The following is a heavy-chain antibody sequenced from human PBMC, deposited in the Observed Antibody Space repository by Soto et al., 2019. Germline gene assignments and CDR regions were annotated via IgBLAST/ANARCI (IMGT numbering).Heavy chain of an antibody. CDR2: IIPIFGTA. D-gene: IGHD2-15*01. J-gene: IGHJ6*02. Sequence: QVQLVQSGAEVKKPGSSVKVSCKASGGTFSSFAISWVRQAPGQGLEWMGGIIPIFGTANYAQKFQGRVTITADESTSTAYMELSSLSSEDTAVYYCARQGVAAQSYYYYGMDVWGQGTTVTVSS. V-gene: IGHV1-69*01. CDR1: GGTFSSFA. CDR3: ARQGVAAQSYYYYGMDV.